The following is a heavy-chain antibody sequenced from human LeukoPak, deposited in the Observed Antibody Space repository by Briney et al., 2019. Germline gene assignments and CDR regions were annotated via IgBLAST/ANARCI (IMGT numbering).Heavy chain of an antibody. CDR3: AVIPSGSGSYFSDPYNWFDP. J-gene: IGHJ5*02. CDR2: INTNTGNP. Sequence: ASVKVSCKASGYTFTSYGISWVRQAPGQGLEWMGWINTNTGNPTYAQGFTGRFVFSLDTSVSTAYLQISSLKAEDTAVYYCAVIPSGSGSYFSDPYNWFDPWGQGTLVTVSS. CDR1: GYTFTSYG. D-gene: IGHD3-10*01. V-gene: IGHV7-4-1*02.